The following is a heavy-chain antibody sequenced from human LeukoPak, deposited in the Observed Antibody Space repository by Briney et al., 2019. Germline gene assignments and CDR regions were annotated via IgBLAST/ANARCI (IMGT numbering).Heavy chain of an antibody. J-gene: IGHJ4*02. CDR3: AKGGSSYSEMDY. D-gene: IGHD4-11*01. CDR1: GFTFSTFA. Sequence: GGSLRLSCAASGFTFSTFAMIWVRQPPGKGLEWVSSIFPSGGEIHYADSVRGRFTISRDNSKSTLSLQMNSLRADDTAVYYCAKGGSSYSEMDYWGQGTLVTVSS. V-gene: IGHV3-23*01. CDR2: IFPSGGEI.